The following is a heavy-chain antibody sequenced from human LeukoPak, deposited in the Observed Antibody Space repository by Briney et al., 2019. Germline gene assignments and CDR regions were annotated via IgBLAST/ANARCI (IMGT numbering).Heavy chain of an antibody. D-gene: IGHD6-13*01. CDR2: ISYDGSNK. J-gene: IGHJ6*03. Sequence: GGSLRLSCVVSGFTFTSYGVHWVRQAPGKGLEWVTAISYDGSNKYYADSVKGRFTISRDNSKNTLYVQMNSLRAEDTAVYYCAKEGYSRGYYSYYYMDVWGKGTTVTVSS. V-gene: IGHV3-30*19. CDR3: AKEGYSRGYYSYYYMDV. CDR1: GFTFTSYG.